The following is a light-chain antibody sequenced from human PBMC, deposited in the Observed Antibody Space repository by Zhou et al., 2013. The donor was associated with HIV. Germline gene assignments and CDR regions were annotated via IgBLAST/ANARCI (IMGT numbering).Light chain of an antibody. CDR2: DAS. Sequence: AIHLTQSPSSLSASVGDGVTITCRASQRISSALAWYQHKPGKAPKLLIYDASSLESGVPSRFSGSGSGTDFTLTISSLQPEDFATYYCQQLNSYLLTFGGGTKV. V-gene: IGKV1-13*02. CDR3: QQLNSYLLT. CDR1: QRISSA. J-gene: IGKJ4*01.